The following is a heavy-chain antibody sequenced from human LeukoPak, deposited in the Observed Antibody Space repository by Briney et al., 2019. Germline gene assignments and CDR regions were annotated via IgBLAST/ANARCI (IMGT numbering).Heavy chain of an antibody. CDR1: GYSISSGYY. Sequence: SETLSLTCTVSGYSISSGYYWGWIRLPPGKGLDWIGSIYHSGSTYYNPALKSPVPISLDTSKNQFSLKLSSVAAAVTAVYYCAGFFGLGDWFDPWGQGTLVTVSS. V-gene: IGHV4-38-2*02. CDR2: IYHSGST. CDR3: AGFFGLGDWFDP. D-gene: IGHD3-10*01. J-gene: IGHJ5*02.